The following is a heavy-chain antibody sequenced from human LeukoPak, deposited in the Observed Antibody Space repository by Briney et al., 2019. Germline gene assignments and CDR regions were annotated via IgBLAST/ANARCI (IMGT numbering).Heavy chain of an antibody. CDR3: ARAAYSGSYHSDY. D-gene: IGHD1-26*01. V-gene: IGHV4-31*03. CDR2: IYYSGST. CDR1: GGSISSGGYY. Sequence: SETLSLTCTVSGGSISSGGYYWSWIRQHPGKGLEWIGYIYYSGSTYYNPSLKSRVTISVDTSKNQFSLKLSSVTAADTAVYYCARAAYSGSYHSDYWGQGTLVTVSS. J-gene: IGHJ4*02.